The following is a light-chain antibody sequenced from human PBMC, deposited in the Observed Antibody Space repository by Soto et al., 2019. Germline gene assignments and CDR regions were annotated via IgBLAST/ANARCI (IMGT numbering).Light chain of an antibody. V-gene: IGKV1-5*03. CDR3: QPYNSYPWT. CDR1: QSISSW. CDR2: KAS. Sequence: DIQMTQSPSTLSASVGDRVTITCRASQSISSWLAWYQQKPGKAPKLLIYKASSLESGVPSRFSGSGSGTEFTLTSRSLQPDDFATYYCQPYNSYPWTFVQGTKVEIK. J-gene: IGKJ1*01.